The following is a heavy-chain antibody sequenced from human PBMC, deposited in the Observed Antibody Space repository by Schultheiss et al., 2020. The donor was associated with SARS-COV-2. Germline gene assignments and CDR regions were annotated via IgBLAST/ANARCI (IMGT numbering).Heavy chain of an antibody. J-gene: IGHJ4*02. Sequence: GESLKISCSASGFTFSSYAMHWVRQAPGKGLEYVSAISSNGGSTYYADSVKGRFTISRDNSKNTLYLQMSSLRAEDTAVYYCVKDNSSSWYYFDYWGQGTLVTVSS. V-gene: IGHV3-64D*06. D-gene: IGHD6-13*01. CDR1: GFTFSSYA. CDR2: ISSNGGST. CDR3: VKDNSSSWYYFDY.